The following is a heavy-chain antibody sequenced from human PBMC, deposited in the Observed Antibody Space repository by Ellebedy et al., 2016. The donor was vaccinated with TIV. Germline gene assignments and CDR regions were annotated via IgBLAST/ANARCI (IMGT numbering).Heavy chain of an antibody. Sequence: GESLKISCAASGFTFSSYSMNWVRQAPGKGLEWVAGIGVSGATTYYADSVKGRFTTSRDNSRNTMYLQMNSLRAEDTAVYYCARGFRFGMDVWGQGTTVTVSS. CDR1: GFTFSSYS. CDR2: IGVSGATT. V-gene: IGHV3-23*01. J-gene: IGHJ6*02. CDR3: ARGFRFGMDV. D-gene: IGHD3-10*01.